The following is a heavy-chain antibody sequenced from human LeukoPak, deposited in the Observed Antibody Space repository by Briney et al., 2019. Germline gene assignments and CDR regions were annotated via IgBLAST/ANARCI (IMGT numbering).Heavy chain of an antibody. CDR3: AELGITMIGGV. CDR2: ISSNDVYI. CDR1: GFTFTDYN. D-gene: IGHD3-10*02. J-gene: IGHJ6*04. V-gene: IGHV3-21*06. Sequence: PGGSLRLSCAASGFTFTDYNLNWVRQAPGKGLGWVSSISSNDVYIYYADSVQGRFTVSRDNARNSLYLQMNSLRAEDTAVYYCAELGITMIGGVWGKGTTVTISS.